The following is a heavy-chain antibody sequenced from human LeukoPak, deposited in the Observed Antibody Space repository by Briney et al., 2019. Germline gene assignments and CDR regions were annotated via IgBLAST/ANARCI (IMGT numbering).Heavy chain of an antibody. CDR2: IKQDGSET. CDR3: ARDGTET. CDR1: RFTFSTYW. J-gene: IGHJ5*02. D-gene: IGHD2-8*02. Sequence: GGSLRLSCAASRFTFSTYWMSWVRQAPGKGLEWVANIKQDGSETYYVDSVKGRFTISRDNAKNSLYLQMNSLRAEDTAVYYCARDGTETWGQGTLVTVSS. V-gene: IGHV3-7*03.